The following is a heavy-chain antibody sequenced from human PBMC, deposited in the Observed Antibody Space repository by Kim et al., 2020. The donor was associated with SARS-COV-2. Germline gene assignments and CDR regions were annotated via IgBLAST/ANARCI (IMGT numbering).Heavy chain of an antibody. D-gene: IGHD6-19*01. CDR1: GFTFSSYG. CDR3: AKEGVAVAFDY. CDR2: ISYDGSNK. J-gene: IGHJ4*02. V-gene: IGHV3-30*18. Sequence: GRSLRLSCAASGFTFSSYGMHWVRQAPGKRLEWVAVISYDGSNKYYADSVKGRFTISRDNSKNTLYLQMNSLRAEDTAVYYCAKEGVAVAFDYWGQGTLVTVSS.